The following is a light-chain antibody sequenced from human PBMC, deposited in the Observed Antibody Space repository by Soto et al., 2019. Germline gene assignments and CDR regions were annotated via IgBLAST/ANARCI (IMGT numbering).Light chain of an antibody. J-gene: IGKJ1*01. CDR1: QSLGYSDGNTY. CDR3: MQGTHWPKT. CDR2: QVS. Sequence: DVVMTQSPLSLTVTVGQPASISCRSSQSLGYSDGNTYLSWFQQGPGQSPRRLIYQVSKRDSGVPDRFSGRGSGTDFTLKISRVEADDVGIYYCMQGTHWPKTFGQGTKVEIK. V-gene: IGKV2-30*01.